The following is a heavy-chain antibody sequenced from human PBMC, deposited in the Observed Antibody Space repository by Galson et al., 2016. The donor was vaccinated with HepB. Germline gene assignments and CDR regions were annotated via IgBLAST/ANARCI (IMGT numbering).Heavy chain of an antibody. V-gene: IGHV3-30*03. CDR3: ARRHEYCPPVGCSVDY. J-gene: IGHJ4*02. CDR2: DSMAGRRK. D-gene: IGHD2/OR15-2a*01. CDR1: GFTFSGYG. Sequence: SLRLSCAASGFTFSGYGMHWVRQAPGKGLAWVGDDSMAGRRKFYADSVKGRFTISRDKSNSMLFLQMSSLRADDTAVYYCARRHEYCPPVGCSVDYWGQGTLVSVSS.